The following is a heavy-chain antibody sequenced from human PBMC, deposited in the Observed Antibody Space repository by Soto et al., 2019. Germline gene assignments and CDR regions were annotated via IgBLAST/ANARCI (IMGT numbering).Heavy chain of an antibody. CDR1: GFTFSSYA. D-gene: IGHD3-16*01. Sequence: GGSLRLSFAASGFTFSSYAMHWVRQAPGKGLEWVEFISYDGSNKYYADSVKVRFTISIDNSNNTLYLQMNSLRAEDTAVYYCARGTLGESLHXWGQATLVTVSX. J-gene: IGHJ4*02. CDR3: ARGTLGESLHX. V-gene: IGHV3-30-3*01. CDR2: ISYDGSNK.